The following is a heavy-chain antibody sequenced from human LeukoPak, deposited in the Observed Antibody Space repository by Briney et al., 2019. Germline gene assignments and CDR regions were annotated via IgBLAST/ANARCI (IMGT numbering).Heavy chain of an antibody. CDR2: IYYSGST. V-gene: IGHV4-34*01. CDR1: GGSFTGYY. J-gene: IGHJ4*02. Sequence: PSETLSLTCVMYGGSFTGYYWSWIRQPPGKGLEWIGSIYYSGSTYYNPSLKSRVTISVDTSKNQFSLKLSSVTAADTAVYYCARGPASIAVAGMDYWGQGTLVTVSS. D-gene: IGHD6-19*01. CDR3: ARGPASIAVAGMDY.